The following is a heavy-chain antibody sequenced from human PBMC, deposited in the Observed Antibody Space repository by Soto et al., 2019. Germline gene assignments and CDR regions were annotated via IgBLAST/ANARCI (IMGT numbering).Heavy chain of an antibody. Sequence: GGSLRLSCAASGFTFSNAWMSWVRQAPGKXLEWVGRIKSKTDGWTTDYAAPVKGRFTISRDNSKNTLYMQKNSLKPEDTAVYYCTTGSWSGGYYTGVYYYYYYGMDVWGQGTTVTVSS. CDR1: GFTFSNAW. CDR2: IKSKTDGWTT. CDR3: TTGSWSGGYYTGVYYYYYYGMDV. D-gene: IGHD3-3*01. V-gene: IGHV3-15*01. J-gene: IGHJ6*02.